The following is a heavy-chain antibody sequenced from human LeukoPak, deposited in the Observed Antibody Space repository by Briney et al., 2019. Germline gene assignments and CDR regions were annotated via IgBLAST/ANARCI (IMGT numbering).Heavy chain of an antibody. D-gene: IGHD3-10*01. CDR2: MNLNGGNK. Sequence: GAAVTVSFTAAAYTFTSYGINWMRQATAQGLERMGWMNLNGGNKGYSQKFEGRVTITRNAAISTAYMELSSLRSEDTAVYYCAIRYGSGEKHYYYYYMDVWGKGTTVTVSS. J-gene: IGHJ6*03. V-gene: IGHV1-8*01. CDR1: AYTFTSYG. CDR3: AIRYGSGEKHYYYYYMDV.